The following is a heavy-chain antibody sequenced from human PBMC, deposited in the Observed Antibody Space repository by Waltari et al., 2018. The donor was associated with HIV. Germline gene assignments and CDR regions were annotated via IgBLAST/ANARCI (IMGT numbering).Heavy chain of an antibody. V-gene: IGHV1-8*01. CDR2: MSPNSGNT. CDR3: ARGGSASMDV. Sequence: QVQLVQSGAEVKKPGASVTVACKASGYAFATYDVNWVRQATGQGPEWMGWMSPNSGNTVDAQEFQGRVTMTRDTSISTVYMELSSLTSEDTAVYYCARGGSASMDVWGQGTTVTVSS. CDR1: GYAFATYD. J-gene: IGHJ6*02.